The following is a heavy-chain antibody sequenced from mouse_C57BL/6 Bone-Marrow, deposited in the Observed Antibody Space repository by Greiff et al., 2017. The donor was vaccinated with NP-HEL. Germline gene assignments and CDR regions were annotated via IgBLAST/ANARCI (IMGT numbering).Heavy chain of an antibody. J-gene: IGHJ4*01. D-gene: IGHD3-2*02. CDR2: IYPGGGYT. Sequence: VQLQQSGAELVRPGTSVKMSCKASGYTFTNYWIGWAKQRPGHGLEWIGDIYPGGGYTNYNEKFKGKATLTADKSSSTAYMQFSSLTSEDSAIYYGARAQATNYYAMDYWGQGTSVTVSS. CDR3: ARAQATNYYAMDY. CDR1: GYTFTNYW. V-gene: IGHV1-63*01.